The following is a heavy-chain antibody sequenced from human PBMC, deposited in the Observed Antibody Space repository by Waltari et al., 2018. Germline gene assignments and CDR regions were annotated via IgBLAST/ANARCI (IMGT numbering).Heavy chain of an antibody. J-gene: IGHJ4*02. D-gene: IGHD6-19*01. CDR1: GFTFNNYE. V-gene: IGHV3-48*03. CDR3: ARKLSDWYDY. CDR2: ISSSGSTI. Sequence: EVQLVESGGGLVQPGGSLRRSCAASGFTFNNYEMNWVRQAPGKGLEWVSYISSSGSTIKYADSVRGRFTVSRDNAKNSLSLQMNSLRADDTAVYYCARKLSDWYDYWGQGTLVTVSS.